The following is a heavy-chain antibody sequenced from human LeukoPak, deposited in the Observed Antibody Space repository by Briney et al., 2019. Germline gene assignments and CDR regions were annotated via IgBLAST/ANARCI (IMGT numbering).Heavy chain of an antibody. D-gene: IGHD1-26*01. CDR1: GFTFSSYW. J-gene: IGHJ4*02. CDR3: ASWVGRDN. Sequence: GASLRLSCAASGFTFSSYWTTWFRQAPGNRLEWVANINQDGSAKYYVASVKGRFTVSRDNAETSVFLQMNSLRNEDTAVYFCASWVGRDNWGQGTLVTVSS. V-gene: IGHV3-7*01. CDR2: INQDGSAK.